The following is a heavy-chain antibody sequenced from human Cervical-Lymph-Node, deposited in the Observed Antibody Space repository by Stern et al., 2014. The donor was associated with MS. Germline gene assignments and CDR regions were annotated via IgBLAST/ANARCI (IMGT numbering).Heavy chain of an antibody. V-gene: IGHV3-66*02. Sequence: QLVESGGGLVQPGGSLRLSCAASGFTVSYNYMSWVRQAPGKGLEWVSVLFSGGSTYYADSVKGRFTISRDSSKNTLYLQMNSLRVEDTAVYYCARSWEPPTLDYWGQGTLVTVSS. D-gene: IGHD1-26*01. CDR3: ARSWEPPTLDY. CDR1: GFTVSYNY. J-gene: IGHJ4*02. CDR2: LFSGGST.